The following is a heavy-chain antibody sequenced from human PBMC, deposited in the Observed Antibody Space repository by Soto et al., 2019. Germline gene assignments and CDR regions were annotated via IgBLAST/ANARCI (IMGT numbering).Heavy chain of an antibody. J-gene: IGHJ6*03. V-gene: IGHV4-34*01. CDR3: ARGRQRYMDV. Sequence: SETLSLTCAVYGGSFSGYYWSWIRQPPGKGLEWIGEINHSGSTNYNPSLKSRVTISVDTSKSQFSLKLSSVTAADTAVYYCARGRQRYMDVWGKGTTVTVSS. D-gene: IGHD6-25*01. CDR1: GGSFSGYY. CDR2: INHSGST.